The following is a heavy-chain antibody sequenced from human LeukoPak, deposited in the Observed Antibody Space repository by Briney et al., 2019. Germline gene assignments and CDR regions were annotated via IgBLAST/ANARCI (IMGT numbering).Heavy chain of an antibody. CDR1: GGSTSSYY. D-gene: IGHD6-19*01. CDR2: IYYSGST. V-gene: IGHV4-59*08. CDR3: ARRAYSSGFDYIDY. Sequence: TSEILSLTCTVSGGSTSSYYWSWIRQPPGKGLELIGFIYYSGSTSYNPSLKSRVTISVDTSKSQFSLKLSSVIAADTAVYYCARRAYSSGFDYIDYWGQGTLVTVSS. J-gene: IGHJ4*02.